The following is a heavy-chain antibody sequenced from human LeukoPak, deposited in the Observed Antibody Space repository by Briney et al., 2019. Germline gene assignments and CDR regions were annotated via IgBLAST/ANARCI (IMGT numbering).Heavy chain of an antibody. Sequence: SETLSLTCTVSGGSISSSSYYWGWIRLPPGKGLEWIGSIYYTGSTYYNSSLKSRVTISVDTSRNQFSLMLSSVTAADMAVYYCASQRRGGSSYYMDVWGKGTTVTVAS. CDR3: ASQRRGGSSYYMDV. J-gene: IGHJ6*03. D-gene: IGHD6-6*01. CDR1: GGSISSSSYY. CDR2: IYYTGST. V-gene: IGHV4-39*01.